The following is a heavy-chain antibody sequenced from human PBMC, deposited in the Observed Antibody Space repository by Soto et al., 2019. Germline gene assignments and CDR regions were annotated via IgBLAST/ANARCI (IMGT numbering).Heavy chain of an antibody. CDR2: ISGSGDST. CDR1: GFTFSNYG. V-gene: IGHV3-23*01. J-gene: IGHJ4*02. CDR3: ASKLTFGGSSDY. Sequence: VRLLESGGGLVQPGGSLRLSCAASGFTFSNYGMNWVRQAPGKGLEWVSTISGSGDSTYYADSVKGRFTISRDNSKNTLYLQMNSLRADDTAVYYCASKLTFGGSSDYWGQGTLVTVSS. D-gene: IGHD2-15*01.